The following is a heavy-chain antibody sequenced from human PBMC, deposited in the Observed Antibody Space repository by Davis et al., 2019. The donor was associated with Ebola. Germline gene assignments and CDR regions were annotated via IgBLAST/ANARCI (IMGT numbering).Heavy chain of an antibody. D-gene: IGHD5-12*01. V-gene: IGHV4-59*08. Sequence: MPSETLSLTCTVSGGSISGFFWSWIRQSPGEGLEWIGYIQGSGRTSYNPSFKSRVTISLDMSKNQFSLKVGSVTAADTAVYYCVRHVRGYDWGQGIPVTVSS. CDR2: IQGSGRT. J-gene: IGHJ4*02. CDR3: VRHVRGYD. CDR1: GGSISGFF.